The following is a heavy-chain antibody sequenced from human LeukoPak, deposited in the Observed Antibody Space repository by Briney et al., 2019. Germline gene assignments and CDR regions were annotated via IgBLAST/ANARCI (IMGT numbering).Heavy chain of an antibody. J-gene: IGHJ4*02. CDR1: GGSISSYY. Sequence: SETLSLTCTVSGGSISSYYWSWIRQPPGKGLECIGYIYTSGTTNYNPSLESRVTISVDTSKNQFSLKLSSVTAADTTVYYCARGRADVVPFDYWGQGTLVTVSS. CDR2: IYTSGTT. CDR3: ARGRADVVPFDY. V-gene: IGHV4-4*09. D-gene: IGHD2-2*01.